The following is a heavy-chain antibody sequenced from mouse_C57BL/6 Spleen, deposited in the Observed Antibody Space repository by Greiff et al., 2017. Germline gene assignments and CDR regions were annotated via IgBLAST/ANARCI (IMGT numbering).Heavy chain of an antibody. CDR3: ASNWDPYYFDY. D-gene: IGHD4-1*01. J-gene: IGHJ2*01. Sequence: ESGPGLVKPSQSLSLTCSVTGYSITSGYYWNWIRQFPGNKLEWMGYISYDGSNNYNPSLKNRISITRDTSKNQFFLKLNSVTTEDTATYYCASNWDPYYFDYWGQGTTLTVSS. CDR2: ISYDGSN. V-gene: IGHV3-6*01. CDR1: GYSITSGYY.